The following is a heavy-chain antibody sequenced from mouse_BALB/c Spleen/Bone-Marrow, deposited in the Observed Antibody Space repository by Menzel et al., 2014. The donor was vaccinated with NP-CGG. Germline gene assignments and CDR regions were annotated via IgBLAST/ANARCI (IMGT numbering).Heavy chain of an antibody. V-gene: IGHV1-7*01. J-gene: IGHJ1*01. CDR3: ARVGDNRHFDV. CDR2: INPSTGYT. CDR1: GYTFTSYW. D-gene: IGHD3-3*01. Sequence: VQLQQSGAELAKPGASVKMSCKASGYTFTSYWMHWVKQRPGQGLEWIGYINPSTGYTEYNQKFKDKATLTADKSSSTAYMQLSSLTSEDSAVYYCARVGDNRHFDVWGAGTTVTVSS.